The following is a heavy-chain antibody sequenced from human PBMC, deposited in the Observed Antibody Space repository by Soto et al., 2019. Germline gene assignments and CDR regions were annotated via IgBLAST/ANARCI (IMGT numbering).Heavy chain of an antibody. J-gene: IGHJ3*02. Sequence: EVQLLESGGGSVQPGGSLRLSCAASGFSFISYAMSWVRQSPGKGLEWVSGTSGSGGNTYHADSVRGRFTISRDNSKDTLYLQMNSLRPEDTAVYYCAKGDSTVVAGFDIWGQGTMVTVSS. CDR3: AKGDSTVVAGFDI. D-gene: IGHD4-17*01. CDR1: GFSFISYA. V-gene: IGHV3-23*01. CDR2: TSGSGGNT.